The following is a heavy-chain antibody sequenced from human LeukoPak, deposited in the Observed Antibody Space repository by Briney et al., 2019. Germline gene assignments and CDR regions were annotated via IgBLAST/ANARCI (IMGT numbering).Heavy chain of an antibody. Sequence: PGRSLRLSCAASGVTVSSSHMNWVRQAPGKGLEWVSVIYSGGSTHYGDSVKGRFTISRDNSKNTVYLQVNSVGVEDTAVYYCAAGRVFDYWGRGTLVTVSS. CDR3: AAGRVFDY. V-gene: IGHV3-66*01. J-gene: IGHJ4*02. CDR1: GVTVSSSH. CDR2: IYSGGST.